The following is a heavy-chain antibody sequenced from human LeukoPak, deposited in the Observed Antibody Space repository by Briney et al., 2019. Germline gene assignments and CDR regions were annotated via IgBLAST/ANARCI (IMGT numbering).Heavy chain of an antibody. D-gene: IGHD6-19*01. J-gene: IGHJ4*02. Sequence: PGGSLRLSCAASVFTFSNYGMHWVRQAPGKGLEWVTFIRYDGSNKYYADSVKGRFTISRDNSKNTLYLQMNSLRAEDTAVYYCAKRDRMYTSGSYYFDYWGQGTLVTVSS. CDR2: IRYDGSNK. V-gene: IGHV3-30*02. CDR1: VFTFSNYG. CDR3: AKRDRMYTSGSYYFDY.